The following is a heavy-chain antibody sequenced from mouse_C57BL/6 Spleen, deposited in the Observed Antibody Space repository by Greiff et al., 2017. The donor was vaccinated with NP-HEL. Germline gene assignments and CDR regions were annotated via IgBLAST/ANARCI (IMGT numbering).Heavy chain of an antibody. V-gene: IGHV1-69*01. J-gene: IGHJ4*01. CDR3: ERGGLLYAMDY. CDR1: GYTFTSYW. Sequence: QVQLQQPGAELVMPGASVKLSCKASGYTFTSYWMHWVKQRPGQGLEWIGEIDPSDSYTNYNQKFKGKSTLTVDKSSSTAYMQLSSLTSEDSAVYYCERGGLLYAMDYWGQGTSVTVSS. CDR2: IDPSDSYT. D-gene: IGHD2-3*01.